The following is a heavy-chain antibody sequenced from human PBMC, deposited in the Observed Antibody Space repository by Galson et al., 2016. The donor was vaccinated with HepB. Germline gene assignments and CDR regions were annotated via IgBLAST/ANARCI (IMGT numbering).Heavy chain of an antibody. CDR1: GGSISSSNW. V-gene: IGHV4-4*02. D-gene: IGHD5-12*01. CDR3: ARASHSGYDWYFDL. CDR2: IYHSGSA. Sequence: LSLTCAVSGGSISSSNWWSWVRQPPGKGLEWIGEIYHSGSAKYNPSLKSRVTISVDKSKNQFSLKLSSVTAADTAVFYCARASHSGYDWYFDLWGRGTLVTVSS. J-gene: IGHJ2*01.